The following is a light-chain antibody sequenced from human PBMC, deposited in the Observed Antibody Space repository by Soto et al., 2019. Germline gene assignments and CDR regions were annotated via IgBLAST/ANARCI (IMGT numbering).Light chain of an antibody. CDR3: QQYGSSLFT. CDR2: GAS. J-gene: IGKJ3*01. Sequence: EIVLTQSPGTLSLSPGERATLSCRASQSVSSSYLAWYQQKPGQAPRLLIYGASSRATGIPDRFSGSGSGIDFTLTISSLEPEDFAVYYCQQYGSSLFTFGPGTIVDIK. V-gene: IGKV3-20*01. CDR1: QSVSSSY.